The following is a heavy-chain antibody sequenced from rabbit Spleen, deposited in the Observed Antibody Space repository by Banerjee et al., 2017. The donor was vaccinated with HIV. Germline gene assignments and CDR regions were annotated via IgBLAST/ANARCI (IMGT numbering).Heavy chain of an antibody. CDR1: GFDFSNYG. J-gene: IGHJ6*01. Sequence: QSLEESGGDLVQPGGSLKLSCRASGFDFSNYGVSWVRQAPGKGLEWIGIIFANTGRTDYTTWVNGRFTISSNNAQNTVNLQMSGLTAADTATYFCARAGYAGYGYANFRDYYGMDLWGQGTLVTVS. D-gene: IGHD6-1*01. CDR3: ARAGYAGYGYANFRDYYGMDL. CDR2: IFANTGRT. V-gene: IGHV1S7*01.